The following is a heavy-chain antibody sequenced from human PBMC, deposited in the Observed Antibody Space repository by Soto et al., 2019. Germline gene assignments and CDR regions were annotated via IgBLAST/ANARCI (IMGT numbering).Heavy chain of an antibody. CDR1: GGSISSSSYY. CDR2: IYYSGST. D-gene: IGHD2-15*01. V-gene: IGHV4-39*01. CDR3: ARQPPGGGMDV. Sequence: SETLSLTCTVSGGSISSSSYYWGWIRQPPGKGLEWIGSIYYSGSTYYNPSLKSRVTISVDTSRNQFSLKLSSVTAADTAVYYCARQPPGGGMDVWGQGTTVTVSS. J-gene: IGHJ6*02.